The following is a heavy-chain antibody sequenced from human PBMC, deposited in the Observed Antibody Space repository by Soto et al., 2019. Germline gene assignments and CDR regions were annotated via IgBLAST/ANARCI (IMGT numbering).Heavy chain of an antibody. Sequence: GASVKVSCKTSGYTCTDYYMHGVLQSPLQWFEWVGGINPKSGGPKYVPKFQGRVTVTRDTSTSTAYMELNRLTSDDTAVYYCASEDCRNTNCLKGFDYWGQGTLVTVSS. CDR3: ASEDCRNTNCLKGFDY. D-gene: IGHD2-15*01. CDR2: INPKSGGP. V-gene: IGHV1-2*02. CDR1: GYTCTDYY. J-gene: IGHJ4*02.